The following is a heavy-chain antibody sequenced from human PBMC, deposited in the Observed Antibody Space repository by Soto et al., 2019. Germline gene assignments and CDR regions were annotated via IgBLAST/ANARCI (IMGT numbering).Heavy chain of an antibody. CDR2: INPSGGST. V-gene: IGHV1-46*01. CDR3: AESTSAAYHFDI. CDR1: GYSLTSYY. Sequence: SCGTAGYSLTSYYMQLVRQAPGQGLEWMGIINPSGGSTSYAQKFQGRVTMTRDTSTSTVYMELSSLRSEDTAVYYCAESTSAAYHFDIWGQGTMVTVSS. D-gene: IGHD2-2*01. J-gene: IGHJ3*02.